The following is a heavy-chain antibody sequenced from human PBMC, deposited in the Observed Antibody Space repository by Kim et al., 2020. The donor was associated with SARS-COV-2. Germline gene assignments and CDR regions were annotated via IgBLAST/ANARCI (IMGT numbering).Heavy chain of an antibody. D-gene: IGHD1-7*01. CDR3: ASETGTTAGSFDY. J-gene: IGHJ4*02. CDR1: GFTFSSYS. CDR2: ISSSSYI. Sequence: GGSLRLSCAASGFTFSSYSMNWVRQAPGKGLEWVSSISSSSYIYYADSVKGRFTISRDNAKNSLYLQMNSLRAEDTAVYYCASETGTTAGSFDYWGQGTLVTVSS. V-gene: IGHV3-21*01.